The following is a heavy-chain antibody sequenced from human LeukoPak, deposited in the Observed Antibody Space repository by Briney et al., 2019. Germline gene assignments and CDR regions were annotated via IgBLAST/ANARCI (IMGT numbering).Heavy chain of an antibody. CDR3: ARGMKSRFDAFDI. D-gene: IGHD5-24*01. J-gene: IGHJ3*02. CDR2: INPNTGDT. Sequence: ASVKVSCKASGYTFTGYYMHWVRQAPGQNLEWMGWINPNTGDTKYAQRFQGRVTMTRDTSISTAFMELSRLRSDDTAVYYCARGMKSRFDAFDIWGQGTMVTVSS. CDR1: GYTFTGYY. V-gene: IGHV1-2*02.